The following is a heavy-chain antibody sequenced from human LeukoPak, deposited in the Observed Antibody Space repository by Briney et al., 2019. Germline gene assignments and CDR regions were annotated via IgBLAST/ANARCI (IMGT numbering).Heavy chain of an antibody. V-gene: IGHV3-48*01. D-gene: IGHD1-26*01. J-gene: IGHJ4*02. CDR3: AKDPELVGATRPLS. Sequence: GGSLRLSCAASGFTFSSYSMNWVRQAPGKGLEWVSYISSSSSTIYYADSVKGRFTISRDNAKNSLYLQMNSLRAEDTAVYYCAKDPELVGATRPLSWGQGTLVTVSS. CDR1: GFTFSSYS. CDR2: ISSSSSTI.